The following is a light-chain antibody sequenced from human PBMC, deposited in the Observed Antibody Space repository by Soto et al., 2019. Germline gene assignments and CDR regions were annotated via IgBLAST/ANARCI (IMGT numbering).Light chain of an antibody. V-gene: IGKV4-1*01. CDR3: QQYYSIPPT. Sequence: DIVMTQSPDSLAVSLGERATINCKSSQSLLYSSNNKNYLTWYQHKPGQPPKLLIYWASTRKSGVPDRFSGSGSGTDFTLTISSLQAEDAAVYYCQQYYSIPPTFGGGTKVEIK. CDR2: WAS. J-gene: IGKJ4*01. CDR1: QSLLYSSNNKNY.